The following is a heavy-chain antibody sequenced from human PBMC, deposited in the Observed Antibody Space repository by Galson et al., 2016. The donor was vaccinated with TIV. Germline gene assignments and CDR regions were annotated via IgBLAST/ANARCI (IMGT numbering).Heavy chain of an antibody. J-gene: IGHJ6*02. CDR3: ARDRTLPGYYYNGMDV. CDR1: GDSVSSNSA. CDR2: TYYRSKWYN. V-gene: IGHV6-1*01. Sequence: CAISGDSVSSNSAWNWIRQSPSRGLEWLGRTYYRSKWYNDYALSVKSRITINPDTSKKQFSLQLNSMTPEDTAVYYCARDRTLPGYYYNGMDVWGQGTTVTVSS. D-gene: IGHD1/OR15-1a*01.